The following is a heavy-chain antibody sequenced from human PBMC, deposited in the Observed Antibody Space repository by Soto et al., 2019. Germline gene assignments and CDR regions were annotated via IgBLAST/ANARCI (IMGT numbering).Heavy chain of an antibody. CDR1: GGSISSSNW. CDR2: IYHSGST. Sequence: SETLSLTCAVSGGSISSSNWWSWVRQHPGKGLEWIGEIYHSGSTKYNPSLKSRVTISVDKSKNQLSLKLSSVTAADTAVYYCARYSSSWGRGGWFDPWGQGTLVTVSS. CDR3: ARYSSSWGRGGWFDP. D-gene: IGHD6-13*01. J-gene: IGHJ5*02. V-gene: IGHV4-4*02.